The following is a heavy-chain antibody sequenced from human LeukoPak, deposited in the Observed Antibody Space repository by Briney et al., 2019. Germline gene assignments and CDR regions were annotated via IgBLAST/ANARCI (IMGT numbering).Heavy chain of an antibody. CDR3: ARGYHSFDM. J-gene: IGHJ3*02. D-gene: IGHD2-2*01. Sequence: GGSMRLSCAASGFSLSVHYMGWVRQAPGRELEWVARSRIKADSYITQYAASVKGRFIISRDDSKNSLYLQMDSLKTEDTAIYYCARGYHSFDMWGQGTVVTVSS. V-gene: IGHV3-72*01. CDR1: GFSLSVHY. CDR2: SRIKADSYIT.